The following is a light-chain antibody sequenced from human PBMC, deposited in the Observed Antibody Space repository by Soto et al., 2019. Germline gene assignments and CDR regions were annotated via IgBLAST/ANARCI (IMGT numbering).Light chain of an antibody. CDR3: QQYNTYSPWM. CDR1: QSISRW. Sequence: DVQMTQSPSTLSASFGDRFTITCRASQSISRWLAWYQQKPGKAPQALIYDASSLKSGVPSRFSGNGSGTEFTLTISSLQPDDFATYYCQQYNTYSPWMFGPGTKVDI. CDR2: DAS. V-gene: IGKV1-5*01. J-gene: IGKJ1*01.